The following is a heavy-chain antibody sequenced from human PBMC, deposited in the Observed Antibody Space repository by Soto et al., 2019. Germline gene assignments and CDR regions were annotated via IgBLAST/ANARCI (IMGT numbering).Heavy chain of an antibody. CDR3: SRGRYCLTGRCFPNWFDS. J-gene: IGHJ5*01. V-gene: IGHV4-30-4*01. CDR1: GDSISNLDYF. Sequence: SETLSLTCSVSGDSISNLDYFWAWIRQPPGQALEYIGYIYKSATTYYNPSFESRVAISVDTSKSQFSLNVTSVTAADTAVYFCSRGRYCLTGRCFPNWFDSWGQGDLVT. CDR2: IYKSATT. D-gene: IGHD7-27*01.